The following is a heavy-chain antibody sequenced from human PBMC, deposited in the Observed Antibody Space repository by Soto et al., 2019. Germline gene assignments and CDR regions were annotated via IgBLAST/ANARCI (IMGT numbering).Heavy chain of an antibody. V-gene: IGHV4-59*01. Sequence: QVQLQESGPGLVKPSETLSLTCTVSGGSISSYYWSWIRQPPGKGLEWIGYIYYSGSTNYNPSLTSRVTISGDPSKNQFSLKLSAVTAGDTAVYYWARGGLWFGGGEYYYGMDVWGQGTTVTVSS. CDR2: IYYSGST. J-gene: IGHJ6*02. D-gene: IGHD3-10*01. CDR1: GGSISSYY. CDR3: ARGGLWFGGGEYYYGMDV.